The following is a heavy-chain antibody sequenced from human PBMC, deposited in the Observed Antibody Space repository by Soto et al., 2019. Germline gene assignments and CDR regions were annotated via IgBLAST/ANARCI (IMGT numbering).Heavy chain of an antibody. V-gene: IGHV3-53*01. CDR3: VVEDLGMEV. CDR2: IYSNGNT. D-gene: IGHD2-15*01. Sequence: VSLRLSCAASGFTVSTNYRTWVRQTPGKGLEWVSIIYSNGNTYYADSVKGRFTISRDNSKNTLYLQMSSLRVDDTAVYYCVVEDLGMEVWGQGTTVTVSS. CDR1: GFTVSTNY. J-gene: IGHJ6*02.